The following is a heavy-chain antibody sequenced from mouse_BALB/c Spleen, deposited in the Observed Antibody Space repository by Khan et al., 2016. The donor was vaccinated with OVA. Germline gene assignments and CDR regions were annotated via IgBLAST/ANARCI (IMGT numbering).Heavy chain of an antibody. CDR2: IYPGNTDT. V-gene: IGHV1-5*01. CDR1: GYTFTSYW. Sequence: VQLKESGTVLARPGASVKMSCKASGYTFTSYWMHWVKQRPGQGLEWIGDIYPGNTDTNYNQKFKGKAKLTAVTSTSTAYMELSSLTNEDSAVYYVTRRNWDVAWFAYWGQGTLVTVSA. D-gene: IGHD4-1*01. J-gene: IGHJ3*01. CDR3: TRRNWDVAWFAY.